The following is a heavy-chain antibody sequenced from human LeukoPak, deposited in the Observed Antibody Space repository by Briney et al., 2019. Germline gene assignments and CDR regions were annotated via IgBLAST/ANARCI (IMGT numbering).Heavy chain of an antibody. CDR1: GDSISGYY. Sequence: SETLSLTCTVSGDSISGYYWSWIRQPPGKGLEWIGYISHSGSTYYNPSLKSRVTISTDTSKTQFSLNLSSVTAADTAVYYCARDPGSTRDAFDIWGQGTMVTVSS. V-gene: IGHV4-59*01. D-gene: IGHD6-13*01. CDR3: ARDPGSTRDAFDI. J-gene: IGHJ3*02. CDR2: ISHSGST.